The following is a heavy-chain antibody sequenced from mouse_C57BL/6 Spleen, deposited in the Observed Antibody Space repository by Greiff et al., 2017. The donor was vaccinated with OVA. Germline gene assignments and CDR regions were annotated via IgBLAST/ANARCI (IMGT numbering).Heavy chain of an antibody. CDR2: INPSNGGT. Sequence: QVQLQQPGTELVKPGASVKLSCKASGYTFTSYWMHWVKQRPGQGLEWIGNINPSNGGTNYNEKFKSKATMTVDKSSSTAYMQLSSLTSEDSAVYYGASDYGYDDGVYYFDYWGKGTTLTVSS. CDR1: GYTFTSYW. V-gene: IGHV1-53*01. J-gene: IGHJ2*01. CDR3: ASDYGYDDGVYYFDY. D-gene: IGHD2-2*01.